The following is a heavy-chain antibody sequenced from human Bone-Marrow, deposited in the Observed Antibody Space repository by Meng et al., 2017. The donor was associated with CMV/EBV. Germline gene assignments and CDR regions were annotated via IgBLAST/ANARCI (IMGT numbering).Heavy chain of an antibody. J-gene: IGHJ4*02. V-gene: IGHV1-69*05. D-gene: IGHD6-13*01. CDR3: ARARIAAAGSYFDY. CDR2: ISHIYGTA. CDR1: AGTSSSYA. Sequence: QVQAGGAGQRTASTDNLPSKCVAGTSSSYASCSLRQAPEQALECMGGISHIYGTANYSQKFQRKITITTYESTSKAYLELSSMRAADTAVSYCARARIAAAGSYFDYWGQGTLVTVSS.